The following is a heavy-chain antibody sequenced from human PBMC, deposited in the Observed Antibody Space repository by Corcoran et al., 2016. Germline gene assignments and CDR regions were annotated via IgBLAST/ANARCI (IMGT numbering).Heavy chain of an antibody. J-gene: IGHJ6*02. D-gene: IGHD3-9*01. Sequence: QVQLVLSGAEVKKPGASVKVSCKASGYTFTSYGIRWVRQAPGQGVEWMGWISAYNGNTNYAQKLQGRVTMPTDTSTCTAYMELRSLRSDDTAVYYCAGMGGFDWSNYGMDVWGQGTMVTVSS. CDR2: ISAYNGNT. CDR3: AGMGGFDWSNYGMDV. CDR1: GYTFTSYG. V-gene: IGHV1-18*01.